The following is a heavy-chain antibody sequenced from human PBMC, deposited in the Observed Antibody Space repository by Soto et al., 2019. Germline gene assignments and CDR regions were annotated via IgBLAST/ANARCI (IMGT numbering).Heavy chain of an antibody. J-gene: IGHJ4*02. V-gene: IGHV6-1*01. Sequence: PSQTLSLTCAISGDSVSSNSAAWNWIRQYPSRGLEFLGRTYYRSKWFYDYAVSVKSRITINPDTSKHQFSLQLNSVTPEDTAMYYCVRSGSGDLDYWGQGTLVTVSS. CDR3: VRSGSGDLDY. D-gene: IGHD3-3*01. CDR1: GDSVSSNSAA. CDR2: TYYRSKWFY.